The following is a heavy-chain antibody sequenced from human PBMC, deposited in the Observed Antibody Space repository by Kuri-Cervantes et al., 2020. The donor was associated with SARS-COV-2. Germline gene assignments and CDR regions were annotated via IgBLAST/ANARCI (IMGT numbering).Heavy chain of an antibody. CDR1: GYTFTSYA. Sequence: ASVKVSCKASGYTFTSYAMHWVRQAPGQRLEWMGWINAGNGNTKDSQKFQGRVTINRDTSASTAYMELSSLRSEDTAVYYCARVVVGYCSGGSCPGYMDVWGKGTTVTVSS. J-gene: IGHJ6*03. CDR2: INAGNGNT. V-gene: IGHV1-3*01. D-gene: IGHD2-15*01. CDR3: ARVVVGYCSGGSCPGYMDV.